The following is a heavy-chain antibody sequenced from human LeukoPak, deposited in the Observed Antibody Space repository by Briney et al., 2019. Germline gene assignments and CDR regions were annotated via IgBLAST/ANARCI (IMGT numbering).Heavy chain of an antibody. J-gene: IGHJ4*02. D-gene: IGHD3-9*01. Sequence: GGSLRLSCAASGFTFSSYGMHWVRQAPGKGLEWVAFIRYDGSNKYYADSVKGRFTISRDNSKNTLYPQMNSLRAEDTAVYYCARDPDILTGYYFDYWGQGTLVTVSS. V-gene: IGHV3-30*02. CDR2: IRYDGSNK. CDR3: ARDPDILTGYYFDY. CDR1: GFTFSSYG.